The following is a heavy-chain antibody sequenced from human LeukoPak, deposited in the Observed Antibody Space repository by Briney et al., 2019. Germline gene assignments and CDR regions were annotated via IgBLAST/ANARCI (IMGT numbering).Heavy chain of an antibody. Sequence: SETLSLTCAVYGGSFSGYYWSWIRQPPGKGLEWIGEINHSGSTNYNPSLKSRVTISVDTSKNQFSLKLSSVTAADTAVYYCVRDRGGPSAAPGYYYYYYMDVWGKGTTVTVSS. D-gene: IGHD6-25*01. J-gene: IGHJ6*03. V-gene: IGHV4-34*01. CDR2: INHSGST. CDR3: VRDRGGPSAAPGYYYYYYMDV. CDR1: GGSFSGYY.